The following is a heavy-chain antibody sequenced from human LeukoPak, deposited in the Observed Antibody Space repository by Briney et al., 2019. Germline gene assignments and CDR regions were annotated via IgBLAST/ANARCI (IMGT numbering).Heavy chain of an antibody. J-gene: IGHJ6*03. D-gene: IGHD4-17*01. CDR1: GFTFSSYE. CDR3: ASSGHDYGDYGGLYYYMDF. V-gene: IGHV3-48*03. CDR2: ISSSGSTI. Sequence: PGGSLRLSCAASGFTFSSYEMNWVRQAPGKGLEWVSYISSSGSTIYYADSVKGRFTISRDNAKNSLYLQMNSLRAEDTAVYYCASSGHDYGDYGGLYYYMDFWGKGTTVTVSS.